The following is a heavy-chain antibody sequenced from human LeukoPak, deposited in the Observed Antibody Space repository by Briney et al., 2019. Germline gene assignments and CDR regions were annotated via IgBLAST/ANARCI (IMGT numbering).Heavy chain of an antibody. Sequence: PGGALSLSCAASGFPLISNYMSGVRQAPGEGLEWVSLFYSDTITYYADSVKGRFTISRDNSKNTLYLQMTSLRAEDTAVYYCARDRDVGSGFFDYWGQGTLVTVSS. D-gene: IGHD1-26*01. CDR1: GFPLISNY. CDR3: ARDRDVGSGFFDY. CDR2: FYSDTIT. V-gene: IGHV3-53*01. J-gene: IGHJ4*02.